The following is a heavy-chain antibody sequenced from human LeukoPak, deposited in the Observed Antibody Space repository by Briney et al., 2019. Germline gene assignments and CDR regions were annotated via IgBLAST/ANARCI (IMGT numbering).Heavy chain of an antibody. CDR3: ARVPVTANWFDP. D-gene: IGHD4-11*01. V-gene: IGHV4-34*01. CDR2: INLGGSS. Sequence: PSETLSLTCAVHGGPLSGYYWSWIRQPPGKGLEWIREINLGGSSNYNPSLKNRVTMSVDTSKNQFSLKVKSVTAADTAVYYCARVPVTANWFDPWGQGTLVTVSS. J-gene: IGHJ5*02. CDR1: GGPLSGYY.